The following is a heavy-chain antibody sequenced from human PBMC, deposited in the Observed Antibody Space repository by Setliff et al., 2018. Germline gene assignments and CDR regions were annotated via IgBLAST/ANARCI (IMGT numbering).Heavy chain of an antibody. Sequence: PGGSLRLSCAASGFTFSGYWMTWVRQAPGKGLEWVAAINPAGSEKYYVNYLKGRFTISRDNAKNSLYLQMNSLRDEDTAVYYCSSYLVSWGQGALVTVSS. CDR3: SSYLVS. V-gene: IGHV3-7*01. J-gene: IGHJ4*02. CDR2: INPAGSEK. CDR1: GFTFSGYW. D-gene: IGHD2-21*01.